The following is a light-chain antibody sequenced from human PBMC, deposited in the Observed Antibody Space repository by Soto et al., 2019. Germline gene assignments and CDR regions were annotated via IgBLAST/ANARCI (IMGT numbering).Light chain of an antibody. CDR1: QSVSSY. J-gene: IGKJ5*01. CDR3: QQRRNWPPLT. CDR2: DAS. Sequence: EIVLTQSPATLSLSTGESATLSCRASQSVSSYLAWYQHKPGQAPSLLIYDASNRATGIPARFSGSVSGTDFTLTISSLEPADFAVYYCQQRRNWPPLTFDQGTRLEIK. V-gene: IGKV3-11*01.